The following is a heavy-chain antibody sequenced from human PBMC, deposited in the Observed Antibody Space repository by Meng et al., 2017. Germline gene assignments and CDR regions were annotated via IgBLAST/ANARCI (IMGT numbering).Heavy chain of an antibody. V-gene: IGHV1-3*01. CDR2: RNAGNGDT. Sequence: QVRFCPRGAGGSDLAASMKGSWKASGYPFNSYAMPWVRQAPGQSLEWMGWRNAGNGDTKYSQKFQGRVTITRDSSASTAYMELSSLRSEDTAVYYCARDSCTGGICYRGSFDYWAQGTLVTVSS. J-gene: IGHJ4*02. CDR3: ARDSCTGGICYRGSFDY. CDR1: GYPFNSYA. D-gene: IGHD2-15*01.